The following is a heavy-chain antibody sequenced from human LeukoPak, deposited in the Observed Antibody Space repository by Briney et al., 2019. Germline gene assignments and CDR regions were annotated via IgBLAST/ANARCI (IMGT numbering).Heavy chain of an antibody. CDR2: ISWDGGST. D-gene: IGHD3-16*01. J-gene: IGHJ5*02. Sequence: GGSLRLSCAASGFTFDDYAMHWVRQAPGKGLEWVSLISWDGGSTYYADSVKGRFTISRDNSKNTLYLQMNSLRAEDTAVYYCAKRVFGSSFDPWGQGTLVTVSS. CDR1: GFTFDDYA. CDR3: AKRVFGSSFDP. V-gene: IGHV3-43D*04.